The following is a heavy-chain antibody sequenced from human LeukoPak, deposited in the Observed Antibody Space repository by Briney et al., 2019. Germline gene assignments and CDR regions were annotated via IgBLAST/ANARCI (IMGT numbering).Heavy chain of an antibody. V-gene: IGHV3-48*03. Sequence: QSGGSLRLSCAASGISFSSYEVNWVRQAPGKGLEWISCISSSGTTMYYADSVKGRFTISRDNAKNSLYLQMNSLRAEDTAVYYCARGFRDTAMFLDYWGQGTLVTVSS. J-gene: IGHJ4*02. CDR1: GISFSSYE. CDR3: ARGFRDTAMFLDY. D-gene: IGHD5-18*01. CDR2: ISSSGTTM.